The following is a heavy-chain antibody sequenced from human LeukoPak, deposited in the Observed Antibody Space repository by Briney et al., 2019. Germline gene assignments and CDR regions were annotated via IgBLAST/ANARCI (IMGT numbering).Heavy chain of an antibody. Sequence: ASVKVSCKVSGYTLTELSMHWVRQAPGKGLEWMGGFDPEDGETIYAQKFQGRVTMTEDTSTDTAYMELSSLRSEDTAVYYCAILGGHRAVDIVVVPAAYYHYGMDVWGQGTTVTVSS. V-gene: IGHV1-24*01. CDR1: GYTLTELS. D-gene: IGHD2-2*01. J-gene: IGHJ6*02. CDR2: FDPEDGET. CDR3: AILGGHRAVDIVVVPAAYYHYGMDV.